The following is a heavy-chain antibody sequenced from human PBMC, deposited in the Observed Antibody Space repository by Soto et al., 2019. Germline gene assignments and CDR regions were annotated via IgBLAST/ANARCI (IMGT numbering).Heavy chain of an antibody. V-gene: IGHV4-34*01. Sequence: PSETLSLTCAVYGGSFSGYYWSWIRQPPGKGLEWIGEINHSGSSNYHPSLKILVTISVDTSKNQFSLKLSSVTAADTAVYYCARAWWSRYSYVGWFDPWGQGTLVTVSS. CDR1: GGSFSGYY. D-gene: IGHD5-18*01. CDR2: INHSGSS. J-gene: IGHJ5*02. CDR3: ARAWWSRYSYVGWFDP.